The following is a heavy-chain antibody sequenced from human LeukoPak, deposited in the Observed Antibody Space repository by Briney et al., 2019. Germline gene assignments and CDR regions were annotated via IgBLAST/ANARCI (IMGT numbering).Heavy chain of an antibody. CDR2: ISTYNGNT. CDR3: ARAPREYYDSIAEYDY. CDR1: GYTFTSYA. Sequence: ASVKVSCKASGYTFTSYAISWVRQAPGQGLEWMGWISTYNGNTEYAQNLQGRVTMTTDTSTSTAYMELRSLRSDDTAVYYCARAPREYYDSIAEYDYWGQGTLVTVSS. D-gene: IGHD3-22*01. V-gene: IGHV1-18*01. J-gene: IGHJ4*02.